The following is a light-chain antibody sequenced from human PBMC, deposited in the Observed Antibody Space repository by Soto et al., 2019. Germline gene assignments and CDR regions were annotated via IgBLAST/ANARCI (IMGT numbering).Light chain of an antibody. J-gene: IGKJ1*01. Sequence: DIQMTQTPSTLSASVGDRVTINCRASQNVNDYLAWYQQKPGNSPKVLIYDASTLERGVPSRFSGSGSGTEFTLTISGLQADDFATYDCQQYSSHRTFGQGTKVEVK. V-gene: IGKV1-5*01. CDR3: QQYSSHRT. CDR2: DAS. CDR1: QNVNDY.